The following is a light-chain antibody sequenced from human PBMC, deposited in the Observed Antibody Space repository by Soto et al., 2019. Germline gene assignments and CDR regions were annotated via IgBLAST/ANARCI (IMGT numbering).Light chain of an antibody. CDR1: QGINNY. CDR3: QKYSSVPV. V-gene: IGKV1-27*01. J-gene: IGKJ3*01. Sequence: DIPMTQSPSSLSASVGDRVTITCRASQGINNYVAWYQQKPGKPPKLLIYAASTLQAGVPSRFSGSGSGTDFTLTINSLQPEDVATYSCQKYSSVPVFGPGTKVDIK. CDR2: AAS.